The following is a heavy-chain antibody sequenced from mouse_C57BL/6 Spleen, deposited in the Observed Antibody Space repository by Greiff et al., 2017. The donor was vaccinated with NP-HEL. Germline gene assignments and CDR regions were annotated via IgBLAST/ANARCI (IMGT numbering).Heavy chain of an antibody. CDR1: GYTFTSYT. J-gene: IGHJ2*01. CDR3: ARYTGAYFDY. V-gene: IGHV1-4*01. D-gene: IGHD4-1*01. Sequence: VQLQESGAELARPGASVKMSCKASGYTFTSYTMHWVKQRPGQGLEWIGYINPSSGYTKYNQKFKDKATLTADKSSSTAYMQLSSLTSEDSAVYYCARYTGAYFDYWGQGTTLTVSS. CDR2: INPSSGYT.